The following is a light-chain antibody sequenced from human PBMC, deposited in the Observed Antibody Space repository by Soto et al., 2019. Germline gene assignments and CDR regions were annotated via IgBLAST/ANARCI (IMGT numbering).Light chain of an antibody. CDR1: QSVSSDY. V-gene: IGKV3-20*01. CDR3: QQYGSPSWP. CDR2: GAS. Sequence: EIVLTHSPGTLSLSPGERATLSSRASQSVSSDYLAWYQQKPGQAPRLLIYGASSRAAGIPDRFSGSGSGKDFTLTISRLEPKDFAVYSCQQYGSPSWPFGQGTKV. J-gene: IGKJ1*01.